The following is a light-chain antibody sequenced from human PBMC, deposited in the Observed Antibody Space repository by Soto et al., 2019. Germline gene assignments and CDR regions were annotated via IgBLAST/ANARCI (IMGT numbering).Light chain of an antibody. Sequence: DIQMTQSPSSLSASVGDRVTVAFQASQDISNYLNWYQQKPGKAPKLLIYAASTLQSGVPSRFSGSGSGTEFTLTISSLQPEDFATYYCQQLNSYPITFGQGTRLEIK. CDR3: QQLNSYPIT. J-gene: IGKJ5*01. CDR1: QDISNY. V-gene: IGKV1-9*01. CDR2: AAS.